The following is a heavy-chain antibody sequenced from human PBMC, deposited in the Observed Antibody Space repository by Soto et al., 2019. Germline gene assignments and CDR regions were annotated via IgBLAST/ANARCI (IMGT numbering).Heavy chain of an antibody. V-gene: IGHV4-30-4*01. CDR2: IYYSGST. CDR1: GGSISSGDYY. CDR3: ARGQEHIGGNCEPGAIDI. J-gene: IGHJ3*02. Sequence: SETLSLTCTVSGGSISSGDYYWSWIRQPPGKGLEWIGYIYYSGSTYYNPSLKSRVTISVDTSKNQFSLKLSSVTAADTAVYYCARGQEHIGGNCEPGAIDIWGQGTIGTL. D-gene: IGHD2-15*01.